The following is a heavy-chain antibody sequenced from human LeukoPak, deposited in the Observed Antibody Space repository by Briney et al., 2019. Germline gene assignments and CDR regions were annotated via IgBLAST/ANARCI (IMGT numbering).Heavy chain of an antibody. CDR1: GGSFSGYY. V-gene: IGHV4-34*01. J-gene: IGHJ3*02. CDR2: INHSGST. D-gene: IGHD3-22*01. CDR3: ARGPSYYYDSSGPPRAFDI. Sequence: SETLSLTCAVYGGSFSGYYWSWLRQPPGKGLEWIGEINHSGSTNYNPSLKSRVTISVDTSKNQFSLKLSSVTAADTAVYYCARGPSYYYDSSGPPRAFDIWGQGTMVTVSS.